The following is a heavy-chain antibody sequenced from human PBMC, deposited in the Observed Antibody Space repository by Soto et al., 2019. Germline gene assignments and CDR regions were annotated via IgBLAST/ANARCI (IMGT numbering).Heavy chain of an antibody. CDR2: IYYSGST. CDR3: ARRTPAAAGAFWFDP. Sequence: SETLSLTCTVSGGSISSGGYYWSWIRQHPGKGLEWIGYIYYSGSTYYNPSLKSRVTISVDTSKNQFSLKLSSVTAADTAVYYCARRTPAAAGAFWFDPWGQGTLVTVSS. D-gene: IGHD6-13*01. V-gene: IGHV4-31*03. CDR1: GGSISSGGYY. J-gene: IGHJ5*02.